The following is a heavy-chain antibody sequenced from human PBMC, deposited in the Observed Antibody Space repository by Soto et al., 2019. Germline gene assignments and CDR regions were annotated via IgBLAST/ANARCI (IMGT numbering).Heavy chain of an antibody. CDR3: ARQKSYGGNSIYFDY. Sequence: KPSETLSLTCAVSGGSISSGGYSWSWIRQPPGKGLEWIGYIYHSGRTYYNPSLKSRVTISVDRSKNQFSLKLSSVTAADTAVYYCARQKSYGGNSIYFDYWGQRTLVTVSS. D-gene: IGHD4-17*01. J-gene: IGHJ4*02. CDR1: GGSISSGGYS. V-gene: IGHV4-30-2*01. CDR2: IYHSGRT.